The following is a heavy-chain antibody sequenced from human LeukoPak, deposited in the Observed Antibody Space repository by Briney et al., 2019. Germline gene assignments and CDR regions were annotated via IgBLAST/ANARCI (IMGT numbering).Heavy chain of an antibody. CDR2: ISYDGSNK. J-gene: IGHJ4*02. D-gene: IGHD1-26*01. CDR1: GFTFSSYG. CDR3: ARDGNLLDY. V-gene: IGHV3-30*03. Sequence: PGGSLRLSCAASGFTFSSYGMHWVRQAPGKGLEWVAVISYDGSNKYYADSAKGRFTISRDNSKNTLYLQMSSLRAEDTAVYYCARDGNLLDYWGQGTLVTVSS.